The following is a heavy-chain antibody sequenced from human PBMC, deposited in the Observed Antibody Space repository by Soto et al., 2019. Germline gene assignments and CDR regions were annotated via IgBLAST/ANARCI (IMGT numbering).Heavy chain of an antibody. Sequence: QVQLQESGPGLVKPSETLSLTCTVSGGSVSSGSYYWSWIRQPPGKGQEWIGYIYYSGSTKYNPSLESRVPIPVDTSKNQFSLKLSSVTAADTAVYYCAREVDYGENWFAPWGQGTLVTVSS. CDR1: GGSVSSGSYY. V-gene: IGHV4-61*01. D-gene: IGHD4-17*01. CDR2: IYYSGST. J-gene: IGHJ5*02. CDR3: AREVDYGENWFAP.